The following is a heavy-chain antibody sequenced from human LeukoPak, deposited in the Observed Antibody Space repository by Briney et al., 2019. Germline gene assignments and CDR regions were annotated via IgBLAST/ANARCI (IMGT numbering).Heavy chain of an antibody. Sequence: GASVKVSCKASGGTFSSYAISWVRQAPGQGLEWMGGIISIFGTANYAQKFQGRVTITADESTSTAYMELSSLRSEDTAVYYCATLPPPRRDGYNYGEQNFDYWGQGTLVTVSS. D-gene: IGHD5-24*01. CDR1: GGTFSSYA. V-gene: IGHV1-69*13. CDR3: ATLPPPRRDGYNYGEQNFDY. CDR2: IISIFGTA. J-gene: IGHJ4*02.